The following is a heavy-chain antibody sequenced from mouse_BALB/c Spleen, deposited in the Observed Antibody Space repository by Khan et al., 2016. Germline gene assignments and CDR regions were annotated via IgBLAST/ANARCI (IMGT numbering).Heavy chain of an antibody. J-gene: IGHJ4*01. CDR3: ARRGYGNLGAMDY. V-gene: IGHV14-3*02. CDR1: GFNIKDTY. Sequence: LKQSGAELVKPGASVKLSCTASGFNIKDTYMHWVKQRPEQGLEWIGRIDPANGNTKYDPKFQGKATITADTSSNTAYLQLSSLTAEDTAVYYCARRGYGNLGAMDYWGQGTSVTVSS. CDR2: IDPANGNT. D-gene: IGHD2-1*01.